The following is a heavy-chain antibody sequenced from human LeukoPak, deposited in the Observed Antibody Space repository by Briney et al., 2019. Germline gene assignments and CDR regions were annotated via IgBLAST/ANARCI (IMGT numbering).Heavy chain of an antibody. CDR1: GFTFSSYA. Sequence: GGSLRLSCAASGFTFSSYAMSWVRQAPGKGLEWVSAISGSGGSTYYADSVKGRFTISRDNSKSTLYLQMNSLRAEDTAVYYCAKDFEVVSGVYYYDSSGYYFDYWGQGTLVTVSS. CDR2: ISGSGGST. D-gene: IGHD3-22*01. J-gene: IGHJ4*02. CDR3: AKDFEVVSGVYYYDSSGYYFDY. V-gene: IGHV3-23*01.